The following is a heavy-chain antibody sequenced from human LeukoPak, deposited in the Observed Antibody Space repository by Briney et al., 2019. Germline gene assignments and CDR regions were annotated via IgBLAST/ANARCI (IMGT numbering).Heavy chain of an antibody. CDR2: ISGRGYNT. V-gene: IGHV3-23*01. CDR1: AFTFSTYG. D-gene: IGHD3-22*01. CDR3: AKDIGGSGYHI. J-gene: IGHJ4*02. Sequence: GGSLRLACAASAFTFSTYGMRWVRQAPGKGREWVSGISGRGYNTYYADSVKGRFTISRDNSKKTLYLQMNSLRAEDTAVYYCAKDIGGSGYHIWGQGTLVTVSS.